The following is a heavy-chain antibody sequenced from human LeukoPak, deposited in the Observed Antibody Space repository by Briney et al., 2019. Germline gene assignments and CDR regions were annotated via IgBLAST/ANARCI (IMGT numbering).Heavy chain of an antibody. D-gene: IGHD3-10*01. CDR2: IIPILDIA. J-gene: IGHJ4*02. V-gene: IGHV1-69*04. CDR3: ARDYYGSGSYSYFDY. Sequence: GSSVKVSCKASGGTFSSYAISWVRQAPGQGLEWMGRIIPILDIANYAQKFQGRVTITADKSTSTAYMELSSLRSEDTAVYYCARDYYGSGSYSYFDYWGQGTLVTVSS. CDR1: GGTFSSYA.